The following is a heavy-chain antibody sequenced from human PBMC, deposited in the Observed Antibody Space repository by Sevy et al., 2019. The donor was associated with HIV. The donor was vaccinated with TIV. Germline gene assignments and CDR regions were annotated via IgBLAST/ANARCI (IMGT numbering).Heavy chain of an antibody. J-gene: IGHJ4*02. D-gene: IGHD6-13*01. Sequence: EGSLRLSCAASGFTFSSYAMHWVRQAPGKGLEWVAVISYDGSNKYYADSVKGRFTISRDNSKNTLYLQMNSLRAEDTAVYYCARDLGYSSDYWGQGTLVTVSS. CDR1: GFTFSSYA. CDR2: ISYDGSNK. CDR3: ARDLGYSSDY. V-gene: IGHV3-30-3*01.